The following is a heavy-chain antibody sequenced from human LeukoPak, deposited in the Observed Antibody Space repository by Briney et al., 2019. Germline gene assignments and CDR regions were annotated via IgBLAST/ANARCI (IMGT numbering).Heavy chain of an antibody. D-gene: IGHD1-26*01. CDR1: GHTGYY. V-gene: IGHV1-2*02. J-gene: IGHJ4*02. CDR2: MSPDSDGT. Sequence: ASVKLSCKASGHTGYYLHWVRQAPGQGLEWMGWMSPDSDGTNYAQNFQGRVTMTRDTSIRTVYMELKNLRSDDTAVYFCANQEGIGAPGAWFDFWGQGTLVTVSS. CDR3: ANQEGIGAPGAWFDF.